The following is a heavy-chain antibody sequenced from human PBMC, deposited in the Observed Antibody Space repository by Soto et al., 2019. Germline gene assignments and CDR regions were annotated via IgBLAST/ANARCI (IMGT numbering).Heavy chain of an antibody. CDR1: GDSMGSGDYY. CDR3: SRGSTYYGFLT. J-gene: IGHJ5*02. CDR2: IYYIGTT. V-gene: IGHV4-30-4*01. D-gene: IGHD3-10*01. Sequence: QVQLQESGPGLVKPSQTLSLTCTVSGDSMGSGDYYWTWIRQPPGKGLEWIGNIYYIGTTFYNPSLESRVNISIDTSKNHFSLRLTSVTAADTAVYYCSRGSTYYGFLTWGQGTLVTVSS.